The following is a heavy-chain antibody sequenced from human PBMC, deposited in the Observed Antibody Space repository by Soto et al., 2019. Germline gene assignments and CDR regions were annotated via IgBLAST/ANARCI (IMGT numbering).Heavy chain of an antibody. CDR1: GGSISSSSYY. Sequence: SETLSLTCTVSGGSISSSSYYWGWIRQPPGKGLEWIGSIYYSGSTYYNPSLKSRVTISVDTSKNQFSLKLSSVTAADTAVYYCARIIMITFGGVIGHLTYFDYWGQGTLVTVSS. D-gene: IGHD3-16*02. J-gene: IGHJ4*02. CDR2: IYYSGST. V-gene: IGHV4-39*01. CDR3: ARIIMITFGGVIGHLTYFDY.